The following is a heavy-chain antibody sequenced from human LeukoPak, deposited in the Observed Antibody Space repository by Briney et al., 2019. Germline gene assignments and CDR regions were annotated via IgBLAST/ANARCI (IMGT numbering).Heavy chain of an antibody. Sequence: SVKVSCKASGGTFSSYAISWVRQAPGQGLEWMGRIIPILGIANYAQKFQGRVTITADKSTSTAYMELSGLRSEDTAVYYCAYGSGSYRGGFDPWGQGTLVTVSS. V-gene: IGHV1-69*04. J-gene: IGHJ5*02. CDR1: GGTFSSYA. D-gene: IGHD1-26*01. CDR3: AYGSGSYRGGFDP. CDR2: IIPILGIA.